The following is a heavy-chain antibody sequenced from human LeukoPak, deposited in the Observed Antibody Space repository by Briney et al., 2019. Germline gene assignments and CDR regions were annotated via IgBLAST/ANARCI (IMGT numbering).Heavy chain of an antibody. CDR2: ISSSSSYI. V-gene: IGHV3-21*01. CDR3: ARSRASFFGVAQYFDY. CDR1: GFTFSSYS. J-gene: IGHJ4*02. D-gene: IGHD3-3*01. Sequence: GGSLRLSCAASGFTFSSYSMNWVRQAPGKGLEWVSSISSSSSYIYYADSVKGRFTISRGNAKNSLYLQMNSLRAEDTAVYYCARSRASFFGVAQYFDYWGQGTLVTVSS.